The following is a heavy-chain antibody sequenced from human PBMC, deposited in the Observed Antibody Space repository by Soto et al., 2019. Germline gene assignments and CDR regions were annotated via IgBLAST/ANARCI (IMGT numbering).Heavy chain of an antibody. D-gene: IGHD6-13*01. V-gene: IGHV4-4*07. CDR1: GGSISSYY. J-gene: IGHJ5*02. Sequence: SETLSLTCTVSGGSISSYYWSWIRQPAGKGLEWIGRIYTSGSTNYNPSLKSRVTMSVDTSKNQFSLKLSSVTAADTAVYYCARAKSPAAAGRFDPWGQGTLVTVSS. CDR3: ARAKSPAAAGRFDP. CDR2: IYTSGST.